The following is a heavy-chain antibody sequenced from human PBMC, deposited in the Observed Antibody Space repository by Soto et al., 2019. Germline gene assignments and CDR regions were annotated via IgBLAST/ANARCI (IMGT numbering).Heavy chain of an antibody. CDR3: TIGSWSGEVFDI. CDR2: IIPMLGIR. Sequence: QVQLVQSGAEVKKPGSSVKVSCKDSGGTFSTYSMFWVRQAPGQGLELMGRIIPMLGIRNYAQRFQDRVTINADKSTATAHMELSSLRSEDTALYYCTIGSWSGEVFDIWGQGTMVTVSS. J-gene: IGHJ3*02. CDR1: GGTFSTYS. D-gene: IGHD2-21*01. V-gene: IGHV1-69*02.